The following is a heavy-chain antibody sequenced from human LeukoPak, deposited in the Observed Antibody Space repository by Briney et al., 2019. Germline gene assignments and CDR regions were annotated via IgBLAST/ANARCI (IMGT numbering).Heavy chain of an antibody. Sequence: GASVKVSCKASGYXFTGYYIHWVRQAPGQGLEWMGWINPNIGDTNYAQKFQGRVTMTRDTSISTAYMELSRLRFDDTAVYYCARINSSRWYDFWGQGTLVTVSS. CDR1: GYXFTGYY. D-gene: IGHD6-13*01. CDR2: INPNIGDT. J-gene: IGHJ4*02. V-gene: IGHV1-2*02. CDR3: ARINSSRWYDF.